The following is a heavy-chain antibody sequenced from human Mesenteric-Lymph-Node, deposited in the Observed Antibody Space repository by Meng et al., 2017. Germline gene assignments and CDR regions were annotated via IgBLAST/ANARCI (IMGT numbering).Heavy chain of an antibody. D-gene: IGHD2-2*01. CDR2: INPKNGVK. CDR3: ARQGGGDIVVVPAAVRYGMDV. Sequence: ASVKVSCKSSGYRFTDYYIHWVRQAPGQGLEWMGRINPKNGVKNFAQNFQGRITMSTDTSTSTAYLEVTSLRPDDTGVYYCARQGGGDIVVVPAAVRYGMDVWGQGTTVTVSS. V-gene: IGHV1-2*05. CDR1: GYRFTDYY. J-gene: IGHJ6*02.